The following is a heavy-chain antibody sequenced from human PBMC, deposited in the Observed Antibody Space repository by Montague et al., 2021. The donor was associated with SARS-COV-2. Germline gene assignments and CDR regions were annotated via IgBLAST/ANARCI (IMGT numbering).Heavy chain of an antibody. CDR1: GDSTSCPNCY. J-gene: IGHJ5*02. CDR2: ICNSGTT. D-gene: IGHD4-17*01. V-gene: IGHV4-39*01. Sequence: SETLSLTCTVSGDSTSCPNCYWGWIRQPPGKGLDWIGTICNSGTTYYNPSLKSRLTISIDTSKNQFSLKLSSVTAADTAVYYCARHRNYGDHSLDNWFHPWGQGTLVTVSS. CDR3: ARHRNYGDHSLDNWFHP.